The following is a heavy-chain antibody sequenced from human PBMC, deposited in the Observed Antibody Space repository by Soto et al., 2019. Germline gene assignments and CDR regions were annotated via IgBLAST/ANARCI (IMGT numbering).Heavy chain of an antibody. CDR3: ARDRVWLCPGEIKISYYYYGMDV. V-gene: IGHV6-1*01. CDR2: TYYRSKWYN. CDR1: GDSVSSNSAA. D-gene: IGHD3-22*01. Sequence: SETLSLTCAISGDSVSSNSAAWNWIRQPPSRGLEWLGRTYYRSKWYNDYAVSVKSRITINPDTSKNQFSLQLNSVTPEDTAVYYCARDRVWLCPGEIKISYYYYGMDVWGQGTTVTVSS. J-gene: IGHJ6*02.